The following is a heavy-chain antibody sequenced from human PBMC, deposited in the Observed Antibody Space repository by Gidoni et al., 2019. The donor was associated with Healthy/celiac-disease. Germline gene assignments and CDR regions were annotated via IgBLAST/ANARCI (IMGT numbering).Heavy chain of an antibody. Sequence: QVQLVQSGAEVKKPGASVKVSCKASGYTFTGYYMHWVRQAPGQGLEWMGWINPNSGGTNYAQKFQGRVTMTRDTSISTAYMELSRLRSDDTAVYYCARFYDSSGYYLDAFDIWGQGTMVTVSS. J-gene: IGHJ3*02. D-gene: IGHD3-22*01. CDR1: GYTFTGYY. CDR2: INPNSGGT. V-gene: IGHV1-2*02. CDR3: ARFYDSSGYYLDAFDI.